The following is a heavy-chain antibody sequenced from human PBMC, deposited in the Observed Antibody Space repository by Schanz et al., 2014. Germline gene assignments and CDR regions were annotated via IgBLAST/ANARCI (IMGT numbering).Heavy chain of an antibody. D-gene: IGHD2-21*01. CDR3: ARGGPAYYFDD. CDR1: GFSVGNKY. CDR2: IYIGGNT. V-gene: IGHV3-66*01. J-gene: IGHJ4*03. Sequence: EVQLVESGGGLVQPGGSLRLSCAASGFSVGNKYMNWVRQAPGKGLEWVSFIYIGGNTYYADSVKGRFTISRDNSKNTVYIQMNSLRAEDTAVYYCARGGPAYYFDDWGQGTTVTVSS.